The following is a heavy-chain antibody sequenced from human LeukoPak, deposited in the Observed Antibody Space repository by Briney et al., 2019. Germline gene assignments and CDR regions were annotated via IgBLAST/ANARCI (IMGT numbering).Heavy chain of an antibody. J-gene: IGHJ3*02. Sequence: GGSLRLSCAASGFTFSDSAVPWVPQATGEGLEWVDRNRSKAKSYATAFAASVKGRCTISRDDSETTAYLQMSSLKTEDTAVYYCTHYYDGSGYYGAFDSWGQGTMVTVSS. D-gene: IGHD3-22*01. V-gene: IGHV3-73*01. CDR1: GFTFSDSA. CDR3: THYYDGSGYYGAFDS. CDR2: NRSKAKSYAT.